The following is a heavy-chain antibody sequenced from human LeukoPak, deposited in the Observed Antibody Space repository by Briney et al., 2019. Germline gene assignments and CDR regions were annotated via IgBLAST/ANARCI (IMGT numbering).Heavy chain of an antibody. Sequence: KSSETLSLTCTVSGGSISSSTYFWSWIRQPPGKGLEWIGSIYYYSGSTYYNPSLKSRVTISVDTSKNEFSLKLSSVTAADTAVYYCARVLRGYNYGRGADYWGQGTLVTVSS. J-gene: IGHJ4*02. CDR2: IYYYSGST. CDR3: ARVLRGYNYGRGADY. V-gene: IGHV4-39*07. D-gene: IGHD5-18*01. CDR1: GGSISSSTYF.